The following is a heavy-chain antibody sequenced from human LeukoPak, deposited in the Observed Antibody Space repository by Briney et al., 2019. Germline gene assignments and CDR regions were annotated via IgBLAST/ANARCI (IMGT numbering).Heavy chain of an antibody. D-gene: IGHD3-22*01. V-gene: IGHV1-18*01. Sequence: ASVKVSCKASGYTFRSPGINWVRQAPGQGLEWMGWISPRNGNTNYAQRLQGRFTMTTETPTSTVYMELRGLRSDDTAVYYCARDEEYDTSGRHWGQGTLVTVSS. CDR2: ISPRNGNT. J-gene: IGHJ1*01. CDR3: ARDEEYDTSGRH. CDR1: GYTFRSPG.